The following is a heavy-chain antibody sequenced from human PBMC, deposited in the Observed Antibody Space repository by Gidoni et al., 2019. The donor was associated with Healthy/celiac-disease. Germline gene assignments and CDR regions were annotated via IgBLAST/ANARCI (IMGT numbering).Heavy chain of an antibody. CDR1: GGSISSSSYY. V-gene: IGHV4-39*01. CDR3: ARLKWELLRGFDY. J-gene: IGHJ4*02. CDR2: IYYSGST. D-gene: IGHD1-26*01. Sequence: QLQLQESGPGLVKPSETLSLTCTVSGGSISSSSYYWGWIRQPPGKGLAWIGSIYYSGSTYYNPSLKSRVTISVDTSKNQFSLKLSSVTAADTAVYYCARLKWELLRGFDYWGQGTLVTVSS.